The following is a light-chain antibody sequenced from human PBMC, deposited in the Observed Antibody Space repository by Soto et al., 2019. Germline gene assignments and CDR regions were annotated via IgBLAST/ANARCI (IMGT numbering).Light chain of an antibody. CDR2: DAS. CDR3: QQRSNWPALT. V-gene: IGKV3-11*01. Sequence: EIVLTQSPATLSLSPGERATLSCRASQSVSSYLAWYQQKPGQSPRLLIYDASNRTTDIPARFSGSGSGTDFTLTISSLEPEDVAVYYCQQRSNWPALTFGGGTKVEIK. CDR1: QSVSSY. J-gene: IGKJ4*01.